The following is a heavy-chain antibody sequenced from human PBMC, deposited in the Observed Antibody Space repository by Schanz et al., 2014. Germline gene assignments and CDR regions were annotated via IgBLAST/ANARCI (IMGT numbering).Heavy chain of an antibody. CDR3: ARDTVVGPRRLDF. Sequence: QVQLVESGGALVKPGGSLRLACAASGFTFSDYYMSWVRQAPGKGLEWVSYISSSSTYTNYADSVRGRFTISRDNAKNSLYLQMNSLRAEDTAVYYCARDTVVGPRRLDFWGQGTLVTVSS. J-gene: IGHJ4*02. CDR2: ISSSSTYT. CDR1: GFTFSDYY. V-gene: IGHV3-11*06. D-gene: IGHD1-26*01.